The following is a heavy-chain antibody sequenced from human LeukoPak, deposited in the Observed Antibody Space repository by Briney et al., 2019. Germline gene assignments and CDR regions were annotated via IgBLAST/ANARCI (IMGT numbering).Heavy chain of an antibody. CDR2: ISYDGSNK. D-gene: IGHD1-26*01. CDR3: ARDRVGATDYFDY. Sequence: PGGSLRLSCAASGFTFSSYAMHWVRQAPGKGLEWVAAISYDGSNKYYADSVKGRFTISRDNSKNTLYLQMNSLIAEDTAVYYCARDRVGATDYFDYWGQGTLVTVSS. V-gene: IGHV3-30-3*01. CDR1: GFTFSSYA. J-gene: IGHJ4*02.